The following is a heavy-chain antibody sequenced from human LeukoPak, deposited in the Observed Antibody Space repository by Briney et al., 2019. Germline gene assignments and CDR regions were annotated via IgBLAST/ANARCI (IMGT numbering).Heavy chain of an antibody. CDR2: IYHSGST. CDR1: GGSISSGGYS. Sequence: PSQTLSLTCAVSGGSISSGGYSWSWIRQPPGKGLEWIGYIYHSGSTYYNPSLKSRVTISVDTSKNQFSLKLSSVTAADTAVYYCARGFPPIGYCTNGVCFGLDYWGQGTLVTVSS. CDR3: ARGFPPIGYCTNGVCFGLDY. J-gene: IGHJ4*02. V-gene: IGHV4-30-2*01. D-gene: IGHD2-8*01.